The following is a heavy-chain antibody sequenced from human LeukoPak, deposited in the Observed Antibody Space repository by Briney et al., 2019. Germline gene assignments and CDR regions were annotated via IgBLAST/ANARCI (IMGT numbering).Heavy chain of an antibody. V-gene: IGHV3-11*01. CDR3: ARDRTTYSSSSFDY. D-gene: IGHD6-6*01. CDR2: ISTGNII. Sequence: GGSLRLSCAASGFTFSDCYMTWIRQAPGKGLEWVSYISTGNIIYYADSVKGRFTISRDNAKNSLYLQMSSLRAEDTAVYYCARDRTTYSSSSFDYWGQGTLVTVSS. J-gene: IGHJ4*02. CDR1: GFTFSDCY.